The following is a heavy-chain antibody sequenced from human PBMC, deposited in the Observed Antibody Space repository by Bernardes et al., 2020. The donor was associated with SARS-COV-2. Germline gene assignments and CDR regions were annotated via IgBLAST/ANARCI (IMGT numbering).Heavy chain of an antibody. CDR1: GGSFSGYY. V-gene: IGHV4-34*01. J-gene: IGHJ4*02. Sequence: SETLSLTCAVYGGSFSGYYWSWIRQPPGKGLEWIGEINHSGSTNYNPSLKSRVSISVNTSKNQFSLRLSSVTAADTAVYYCARIDEVTGRDYWGQGTLVTVSS. D-gene: IGHD6-19*01. CDR2: INHSGST. CDR3: ARIDEVTGRDY.